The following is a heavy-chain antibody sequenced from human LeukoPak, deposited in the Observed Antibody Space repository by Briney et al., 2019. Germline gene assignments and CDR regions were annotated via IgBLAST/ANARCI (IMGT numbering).Heavy chain of an antibody. CDR1: GFTYSSYG. V-gene: IGHV3-23*01. D-gene: IGHD3-10*01. CDR2: ITGNGANT. J-gene: IGHJ5*02. CDR3: ARDRSGSYPNWFDP. Sequence: PGGSLRLSCAASGFTYSSYGMSWVRQAPGKGLEWVSAITGNGANTFYADSVKGRFTISRDNSKNTMYLQMKSLRAEDTALYYCARDRSGSYPNWFDPWGQGTLVTVSS.